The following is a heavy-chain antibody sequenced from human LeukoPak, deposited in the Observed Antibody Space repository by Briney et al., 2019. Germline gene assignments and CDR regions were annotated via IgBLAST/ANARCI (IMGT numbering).Heavy chain of an antibody. CDR2: ISSSSSYI. CDR3: ARGGEPVGFDY. Sequence: PGGSLRLSCAASGFIFSSYSMNWVRQAPGKGLEWVSSISSSSSYIYYADSVKGRFTISRDNAKNSLSLQMNSLRAEGTAVYYCARGGEPVGFDYWGQGTLVTVSS. D-gene: IGHD1-26*01. J-gene: IGHJ4*02. V-gene: IGHV3-21*01. CDR1: GFIFSSYS.